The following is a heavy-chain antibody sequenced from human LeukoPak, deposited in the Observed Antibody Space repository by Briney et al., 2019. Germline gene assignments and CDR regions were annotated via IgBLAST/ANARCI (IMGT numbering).Heavy chain of an antibody. D-gene: IGHD3-16*01. CDR1: GFVFDAFS. CDR2: IRYDGTNK. V-gene: IGHV3-30*02. Sequence: GGSLRLSCAASGFVFDAFSMNWVRQAPGKGLEWVGLIRYDGTNKYYADFVKGRFTIFRDKSKNTLYLQMNSLRVEDTAVYSCAKDRVESAMWYGGFDYWGQGTLVTVSS. J-gene: IGHJ4*02. CDR3: AKDRVESAMWYGGFDY.